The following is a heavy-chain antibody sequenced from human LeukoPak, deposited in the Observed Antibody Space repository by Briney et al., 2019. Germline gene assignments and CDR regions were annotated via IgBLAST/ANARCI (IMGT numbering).Heavy chain of an antibody. J-gene: IGHJ4*02. CDR2: INHSGST. D-gene: IGHD3-3*01. CDR3: ARRRITIFGVVIRPQFDY. V-gene: IGHV4-34*01. Sequence: SETLSLTCAVYGGSFSGYYWSWIRQPPGNGLVWIGEINHSGSTNYNPSLKSRVTISVDTSKNQFSLKLSSVTAADTAVYYCARRRITIFGVVIRPQFDYWGQGTLVTVSS. CDR1: GGSFSGYY.